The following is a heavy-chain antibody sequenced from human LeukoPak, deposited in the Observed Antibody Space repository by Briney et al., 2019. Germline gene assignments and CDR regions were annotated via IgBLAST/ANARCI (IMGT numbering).Heavy chain of an antibody. J-gene: IGHJ4*02. CDR2: INPNGGDT. V-gene: IGHV1-2*06. CDR3: ARVGFTSSWSNFDY. CDR1: GYTFSAYF. Sequence: GASAKVSCKASGYTFSAYFIHWVRQAPGQGLEWMERINPNGGDTNYAQKFQGRVTMTGDTSISTAYMELSSLRSDDTAMYYCARVGFTSSWSNFDYWGQGTLVTVSS. D-gene: IGHD6-13*01.